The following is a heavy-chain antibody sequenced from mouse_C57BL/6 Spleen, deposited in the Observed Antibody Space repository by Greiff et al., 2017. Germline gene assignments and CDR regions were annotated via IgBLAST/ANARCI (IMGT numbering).Heavy chain of an antibody. Sequence: DVHLVESGPGMVKPSQSLSLTCTVTGYSITSGYDWHWIRHFPGNKLEWMGYISYSGSTNYNPSLKSRISITHDTSKNHFFLKLNSVTTEDTATYYCARYDHPGYFDVWGTGTTVTVSS. CDR1: GYSITSGYD. CDR2: ISYSGST. J-gene: IGHJ1*03. V-gene: IGHV3-1*01. D-gene: IGHD2-3*01. CDR3: ARYDHPGYFDV.